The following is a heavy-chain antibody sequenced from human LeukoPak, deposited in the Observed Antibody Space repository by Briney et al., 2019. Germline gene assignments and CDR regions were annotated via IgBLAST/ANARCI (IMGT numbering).Heavy chain of an antibody. J-gene: IGHJ4*02. V-gene: IGHV1-8*03. CDR3: ARGFSMVRGVIMYY. CDR2: MNPNSGNT. D-gene: IGHD3-10*01. Sequence: GASVKVSCKASGGTFSSYAISWVRQATGQGLEWMGWMNPNSGNTGYAQKFQGRVTITRNTSISTAYMELSSLRSEDTAVYYCARGFSMVRGVIMYYWGQGTLVTVSS. CDR1: GGTFSSYA.